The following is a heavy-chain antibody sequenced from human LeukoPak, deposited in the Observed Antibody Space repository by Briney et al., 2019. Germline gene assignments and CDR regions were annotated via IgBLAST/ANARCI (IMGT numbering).Heavy chain of an antibody. CDR2: IYYSGST. CDR1: GGSISSSSYY. Sequence: PSETLSLTCTVSGGSISSSSYYWGWIRQPPGKGLEWIGSIYYSGSTYYNPSLKSRVTISVDTSKNQFSLKLNSVTAADTAVYYCARRTAAGKSRWFDPWGQGTLVTVSS. J-gene: IGHJ5*02. CDR3: ARRTAAGKSRWFDP. V-gene: IGHV4-39*01. D-gene: IGHD6-13*01.